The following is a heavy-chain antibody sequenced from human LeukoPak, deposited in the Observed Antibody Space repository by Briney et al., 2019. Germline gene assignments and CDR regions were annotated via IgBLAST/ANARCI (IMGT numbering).Heavy chain of an antibody. J-gene: IGHJ5*02. CDR2: IYYSGST. CDR3: ARQVSNWFDP. CDR1: GGSIRSYY. V-gene: IGHV4-59*08. Sequence: SETLSLTCTVSGGSIRSYYWSCIRQPPGKGLEWIGYIYYSGSTNNNPSLKSRVTISVDTSKNQFSLKLSSVTAADTAVYYCARQVSNWFDPWGQGTLVTVSS.